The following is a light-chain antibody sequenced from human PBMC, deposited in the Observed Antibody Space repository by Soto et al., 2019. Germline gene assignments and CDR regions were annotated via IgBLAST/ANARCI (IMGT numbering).Light chain of an antibody. CDR3: SSYTSTGTYV. CDR2: HVS. J-gene: IGLJ1*01. V-gene: IGLV2-14*01. Sequence: QSVLTQPASVSGSPGQSITISCTGTSSDVGGYNYVSWYQQYPGKAPRLIIYHVSNPPSGVSDRFSGSKSGNSASLTISGLQAEDEADYYCSSYTSTGTYVFGTGTKVTVL. CDR1: SSDVGGYNY.